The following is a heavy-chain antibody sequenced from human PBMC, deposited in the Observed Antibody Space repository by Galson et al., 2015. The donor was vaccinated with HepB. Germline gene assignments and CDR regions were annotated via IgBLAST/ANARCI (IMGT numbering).Heavy chain of an antibody. Sequence: SVKVSCKASGYTFTSYYMHWVRQAPGQGLEWMGIINPSGGSTSYAQKFQGRVTMTRDTSTSTVYMELSSLRSEDTAVYYCARDARDFTYYYGSGSYEDYWGQGTPVTVSS. J-gene: IGHJ4*02. CDR3: ARDARDFTYYYGSGSYEDY. D-gene: IGHD3-10*01. V-gene: IGHV1-46*01. CDR1: GYTFTSYY. CDR2: INPSGGST.